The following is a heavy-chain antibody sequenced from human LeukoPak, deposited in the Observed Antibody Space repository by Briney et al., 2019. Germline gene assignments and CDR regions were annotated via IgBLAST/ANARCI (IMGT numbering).Heavy chain of an antibody. CDR2: LKQDGSEK. D-gene: IGHD1-7*01. CDR3: ARGWNYAVRFDS. CDR1: GFTFSDNW. Sequence: GGSLRLSCAASGFTFSDNWMTWVPPAPGKGLEWVAHLKQDGSEKYYGDSVKGRFTISRDNAKNLVYLQLNSRGAEDTAVYYCARGWNYAVRFDSWGQGTLVTVSS. V-gene: IGHV3-7*01. J-gene: IGHJ4*02.